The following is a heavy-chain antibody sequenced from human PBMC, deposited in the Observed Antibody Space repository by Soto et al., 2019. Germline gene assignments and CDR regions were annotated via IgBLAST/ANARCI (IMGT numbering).Heavy chain of an antibody. Sequence: PSETLSLTCTVSGDSISVGTYYWSWIRQHPGKGLEWIGYIFSSGTTEYNPSLRSRLTISIDTSKNQFSLKLTSVNDADTAVYYCARGLXEWSNDQWGQGTLVTVSS. D-gene: IGHD2-8*01. CDR2: IFSSGTT. CDR1: GDSISVGTYY. V-gene: IGHV4-31*02. CDR3: ARGLXEWSNDQ. J-gene: IGHJ4*02.